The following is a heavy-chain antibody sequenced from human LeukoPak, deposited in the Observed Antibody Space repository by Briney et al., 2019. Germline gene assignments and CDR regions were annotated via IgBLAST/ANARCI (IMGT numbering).Heavy chain of an antibody. V-gene: IGHV3-74*01. CDR2: IDSSGIDT. CDR1: GFSFSSYW. Sequence: PGGSLRLSCIGSGFSFSSYWMHWVRQAPGKGLVWVSRIDSSGIDTSYADSVKGRFTISRDNAKNTLYLQMNSLRAEDTAVYYCAAEYYYDSSVITNWGQGTLVTVSS. CDR3: AAEYYYDSSVITN. D-gene: IGHD3-22*01. J-gene: IGHJ4*02.